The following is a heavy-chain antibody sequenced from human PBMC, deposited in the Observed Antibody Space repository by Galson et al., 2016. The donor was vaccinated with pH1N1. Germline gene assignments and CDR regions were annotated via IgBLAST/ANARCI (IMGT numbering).Heavy chain of an antibody. CDR3: TRDLGRLRES. Sequence: SCKASGYTFTNYYFHWVRQAPGQGLEWMGVIDPSGGTTYAQKFQARVTMTRDTSTTTVYLDLSSLKSDDTAVYYCTRDLGRLRESWGQGTLVTVSS. J-gene: IGHJ5*02. D-gene: IGHD1-26*01. CDR2: IDPSGGTT. CDR1: GYTFTNYY. V-gene: IGHV1-46*01.